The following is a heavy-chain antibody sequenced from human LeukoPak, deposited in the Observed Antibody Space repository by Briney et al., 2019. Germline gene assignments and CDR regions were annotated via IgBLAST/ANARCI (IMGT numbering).Heavy chain of an antibody. CDR1: GYTFTSYY. CDR2: INPTGGGT. J-gene: IGHJ4*02. CDR3: ARDRYCTNGVCHIADY. V-gene: IGHV1-46*03. Sequence: ASVKVSCXASGYTFTSYYMHWVRQAPGQGLEWMGIINPTGGGTSYAQKFQGRVTITRDASTSTVYMELSTLRSADTAVYYCARDRYCTNGVCHIADYWGQGTLVTVSS. D-gene: IGHD2-8*01.